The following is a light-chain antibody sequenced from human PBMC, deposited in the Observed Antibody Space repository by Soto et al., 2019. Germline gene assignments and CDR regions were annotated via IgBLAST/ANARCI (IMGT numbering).Light chain of an antibody. V-gene: IGKV1-12*01. CDR2: AAS. CDR3: QQADSFPLT. J-gene: IGKJ4*01. CDR1: QDINSY. Sequence: DIQMTQSPSSVSASVGDRVTITCRASQDINSYLAWYQHTPGKAPNLLIYAASILQSGVPSRFSGSGSGTDFTLTISNLQREDFATYYCQQADSFPLTLGGGTKVEIK.